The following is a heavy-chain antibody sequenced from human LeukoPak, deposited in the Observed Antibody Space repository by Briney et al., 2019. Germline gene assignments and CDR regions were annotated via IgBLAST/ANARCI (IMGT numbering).Heavy chain of an antibody. D-gene: IGHD3-10*01. CDR1: GGSISSGSYY. V-gene: IGHV4-61*02. CDR3: ARDNAKLIWIGDLAEHWFDP. Sequence: SETLSLTCTVSGGSISSGSYYWGWLRQPAGTGLEWIGRIYTSGSTNYNPSLKSRVTISVDTSKNQFSLKLSSVTAADTAVYYCARDNAKLIWIGDLAEHWFDPWGQGTLVTVSS. J-gene: IGHJ5*02. CDR2: IYTSGST.